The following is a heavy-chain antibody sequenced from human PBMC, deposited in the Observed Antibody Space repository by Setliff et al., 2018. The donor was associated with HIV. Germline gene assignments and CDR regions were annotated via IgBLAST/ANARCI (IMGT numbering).Heavy chain of an antibody. CDR3: ARGGLVDSSGYYYRSGGAFDI. J-gene: IGHJ3*02. CDR1: GYTFTGYY. D-gene: IGHD3-22*01. CDR2: INPNSGGT. Sequence: ASVKVSCKASGYTFTGYYMHWVRQAPGQGLEWMGWINPNSGGTNYAQKFQGWVTMTRDTSISTAYMELGRLRSDDTAVYYCARGGLVDSSGYYYRSGGAFDIWGQGTMVTVSS. V-gene: IGHV1-2*04.